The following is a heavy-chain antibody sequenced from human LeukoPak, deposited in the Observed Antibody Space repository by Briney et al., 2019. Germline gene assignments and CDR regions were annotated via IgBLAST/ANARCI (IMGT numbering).Heavy chain of an antibody. J-gene: IGHJ6*04. CDR1: AYTFTSYG. CDR2: ISAYNGNT. Sequence: GASVKVSCKASAYTFTSYGISWLRLAPGQGLEWMGWISAYNGNTNYAQKLQGRVTMTTDTSTSTAYMELRSQRSDDTAVYYCARVGLTIFGVVHPGDVWGKGTTVTVSS. CDR3: ARVGLTIFGVVHPGDV. V-gene: IGHV1-18*01. D-gene: IGHD3-3*01.